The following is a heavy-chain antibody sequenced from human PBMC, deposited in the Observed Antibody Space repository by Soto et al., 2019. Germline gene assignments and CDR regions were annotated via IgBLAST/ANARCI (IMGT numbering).Heavy chain of an antibody. D-gene: IGHD3-3*01. V-gene: IGHV3-74*01. CDR3: VRDFGQASFDY. CDR1: GFTFSSYW. CDR2: INSDGSST. Sequence: PGGSLRLSCAASGFTFSSYWMHWVRQAPGKGLVWVSRINSDGSSTNYADSVKGRFTISRDNGKNTLYLQMNSLRAEDTAVYYCVRDFGQASFDYWGQGTLVTVSS. J-gene: IGHJ4*02.